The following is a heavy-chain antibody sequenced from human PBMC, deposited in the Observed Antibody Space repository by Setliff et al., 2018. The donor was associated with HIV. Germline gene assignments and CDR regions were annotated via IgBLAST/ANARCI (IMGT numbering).Heavy chain of an antibody. CDR1: GVSINRTDHY. CDR3: ARVPVAGANWFDP. J-gene: IGHJ5*02. CDR2: VSQSGST. Sequence: PSETLSLTCSVSGVSINRTDHYWGWIRQSPGKRLEWIGSVSQSGSTYYNPSLKSRITISVDRSKNLFSLKLISVTAADQGVYYCARVPVAGANWFDPWGLGTQVTVS. V-gene: IGHV4-39*01. D-gene: IGHD2-21*01.